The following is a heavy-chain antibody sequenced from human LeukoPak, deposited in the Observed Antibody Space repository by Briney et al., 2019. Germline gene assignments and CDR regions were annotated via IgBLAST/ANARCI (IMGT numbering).Heavy chain of an antibody. Sequence: GGSLRLSCAASGFTFSSYGMSWVRQAPGKGLEWVSGINWNGGSTGYADSVKGRFTISRDNAKNSLYLQMNSLRAEDTALYYCARDPSGGAIDYWGQGTLVTVSS. CDR1: GFTFSSYG. D-gene: IGHD1-26*01. V-gene: IGHV3-20*04. CDR3: ARDPSGGAIDY. J-gene: IGHJ4*02. CDR2: INWNGGST.